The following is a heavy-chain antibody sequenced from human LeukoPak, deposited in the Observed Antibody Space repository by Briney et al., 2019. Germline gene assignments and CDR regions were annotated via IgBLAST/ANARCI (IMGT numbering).Heavy chain of an antibody. V-gene: IGHV3-7*01. CDR2: INQEGSEK. D-gene: IGHD3-10*01. CDR3: ARSPGSSGY. Sequence: GGSLRLSCAASGFTFSSYWMSWVRQAPGKGLEWVASINQEGSEKYHVDSVKGRFTISRDNAKNTLYLQMNSLRAEDTAVYYCARSPGSSGYWGQGTLVTVSS. CDR1: GFTFSSYW. J-gene: IGHJ4*02.